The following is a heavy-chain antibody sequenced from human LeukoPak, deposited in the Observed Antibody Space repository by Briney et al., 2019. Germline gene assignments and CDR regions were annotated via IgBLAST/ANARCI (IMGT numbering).Heavy chain of an antibody. CDR3: AKVAAYRYYYYYMDV. D-gene: IGHD6-13*01. J-gene: IGHJ6*03. V-gene: IGHV3-43*01. Sequence: GGSLRLSCAASGFTFSSYAMHWVRQAPGKGLEWVSLISWDGGSTYYADSVKGRFTISRDNSKNSLYLQMNSLRTEDTALYYCAKVAAYRYYYYYMDVWGKGTTVTVSS. CDR2: ISWDGGST. CDR1: GFTFSSYA.